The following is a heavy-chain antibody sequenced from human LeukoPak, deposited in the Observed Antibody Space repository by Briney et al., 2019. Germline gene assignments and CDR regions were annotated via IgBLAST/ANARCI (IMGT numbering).Heavy chain of an antibody. Sequence: GASVKVSCKASGGTFSSYAISWVRQAPGQGLEWMGRIIPILGIANYAQKFQGRVTITADKSTSTAYMELSGLRSEDTAVYYCASSWQKENWFDPWGQGTLVTVSS. V-gene: IGHV1-69*04. CDR1: GGTFSSYA. J-gene: IGHJ5*02. CDR2: IIPILGIA. CDR3: ASSWQKENWFDP. D-gene: IGHD5-12*01.